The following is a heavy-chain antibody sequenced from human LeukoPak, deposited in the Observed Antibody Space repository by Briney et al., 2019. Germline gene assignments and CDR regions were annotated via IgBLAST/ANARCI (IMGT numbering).Heavy chain of an antibody. CDR2: IYPGDSAT. CDR1: GYSFTSYW. CDR3: ARHVGPANIAAAGIGHYYYYGMDV. Sequence: GESLKISCTGSGYSFTSYWLGWVRQMPGKGLEWMGIIYPGDSATRYRPSFQGQTTTSADKSISTAYLQWSSLKASDTDMYYCARHVGPANIAAAGIGHYYYYGMDVWGQGTTVTVSS. D-gene: IGHD6-13*01. V-gene: IGHV5-51*01. J-gene: IGHJ6*02.